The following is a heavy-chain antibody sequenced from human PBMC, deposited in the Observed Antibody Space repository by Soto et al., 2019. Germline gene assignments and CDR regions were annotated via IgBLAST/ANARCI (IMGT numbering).Heavy chain of an antibody. CDR2: ISWNSGSI. D-gene: IGHD3-22*01. V-gene: IGHV3-9*01. CDR3: AKDAGYYYDSSGYYPGYYYYYYGMDV. J-gene: IGHJ6*02. CDR1: GFTFDDYA. Sequence: GGSLRLSSAASGFTFDDYAMHWVRQAPGKDLEWVSGISWNSGSIGYADSVKGRFTISRDNAKNSLYLQMNSLRAEDTALYYCAKDAGYYYDSSGYYPGYYYYYYGMDVWGQGTTVTVSS.